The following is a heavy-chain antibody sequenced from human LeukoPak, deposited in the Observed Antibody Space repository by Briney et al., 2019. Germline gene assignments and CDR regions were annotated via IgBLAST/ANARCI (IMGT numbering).Heavy chain of an antibody. CDR1: GGSISSGSYY. CDR2: IYTSGST. CDR3: ARRGMRQWLVLDWFDP. J-gene: IGHJ5*02. D-gene: IGHD6-19*01. V-gene: IGHV4-61*02. Sequence: PSETLSLTCTVSGGSISSGSYYWSWIRQPAGKGLEWIGRIYTSGSTNYNPSLKSRVTISVDTSKNQFSLKLSSVTAADTAVYYCARRGMRQWLVLDWFDPWGQGTLVTVSS.